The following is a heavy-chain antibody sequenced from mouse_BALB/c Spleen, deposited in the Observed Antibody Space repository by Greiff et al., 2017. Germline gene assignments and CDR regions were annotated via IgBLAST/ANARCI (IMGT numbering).Heavy chain of an antibody. D-gene: IGHD1-1*01. CDR2: ISTYYGNT. J-gene: IGHJ2*01. CDR1: GYTFTDYA. V-gene: IGHV1-67*01. Sequence: QVQLKESGPELVRPGVSVKISCKGSGYTFTDYAMHWVKQSHAKSLEWIGVISTYYGNTNYNQKFKGKATMTVDKSSSTAYMELARLTSEDSAIYYCARGYYGSSYVPHFDYWGQGTTLTVSA. CDR3: ARGYYGSSYVPHFDY.